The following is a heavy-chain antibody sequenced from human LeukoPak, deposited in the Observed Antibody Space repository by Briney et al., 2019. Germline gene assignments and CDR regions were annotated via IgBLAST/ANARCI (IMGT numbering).Heavy chain of an antibody. J-gene: IGHJ4*02. Sequence: GSSVKVSCKASGGTFSSYAISWVRQAPGQGLEWMGGIIPIFGTANYAQKFQGRVTITTDESTSTAYMELSSLRSEDTAVYYCARLVGATTSPLGSYFDYWGQGTLVTVSS. CDR2: IIPIFGTA. V-gene: IGHV1-69*05. CDR3: ARLVGATTSPLGSYFDY. CDR1: GGTFSSYA. D-gene: IGHD1-26*01.